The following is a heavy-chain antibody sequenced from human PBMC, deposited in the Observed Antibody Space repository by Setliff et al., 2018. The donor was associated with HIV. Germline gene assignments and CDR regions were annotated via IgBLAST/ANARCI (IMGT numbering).Heavy chain of an antibody. J-gene: IGHJ3*02. CDR2: INIYTGDR. Sequence: GASVKVSCKASGYTFAGYGIHWVRQAPGQGLEWVGWINIYTGDRTYADNFQGRVTITADKSTSTAYMELSSLRSEDTAVYYCALGLLQSDAFDIWGQGTMVTVSS. V-gene: IGHV1-18*01. CDR1: GYTFAGYG. CDR3: ALGLLQSDAFDI. D-gene: IGHD3-10*01.